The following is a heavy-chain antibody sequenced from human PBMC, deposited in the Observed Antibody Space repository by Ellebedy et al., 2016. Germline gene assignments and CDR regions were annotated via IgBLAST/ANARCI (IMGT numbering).Heavy chain of an antibody. D-gene: IGHD6-19*01. V-gene: IGHV3-9*01. Sequence: GGSLRLXXAASGSTGYDYAMHWVRQAPGKGLEWVSGIYWNSDRIGYADSVQGRFTTSRDNAKNFLYLQMNSLRVEDTALYYCTRVGDVGSTDWYGKDAFDMWGQGTMVTVSS. J-gene: IGHJ3*02. CDR1: GSTGYDYA. CDR2: IYWNSDRI. CDR3: TRVGDVGSTDWYGKDAFDM.